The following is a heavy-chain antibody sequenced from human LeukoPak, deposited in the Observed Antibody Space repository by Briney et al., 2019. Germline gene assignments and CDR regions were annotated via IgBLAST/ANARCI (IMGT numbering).Heavy chain of an antibody. Sequence: PSETMSPTSPLYGWSFNDYYANWITQPPGKGLEWIGEINARGDTNYNPSLKSRVTISVDTSKKQFSLRLTSMIAADTALYYCARDQVAAPRVYNWFVPGGQGTLVTVSS. D-gene: IGHD6-6*01. CDR2: INARGDT. V-gene: IGHV4-34*01. CDR1: GWSFNDYY. J-gene: IGHJ5*02. CDR3: ARDQVAAPRVYNWFVP.